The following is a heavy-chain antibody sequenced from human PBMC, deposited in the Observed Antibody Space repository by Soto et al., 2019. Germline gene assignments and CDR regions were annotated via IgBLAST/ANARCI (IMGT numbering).Heavy chain of an antibody. D-gene: IGHD6-13*01. CDR1: GFIFSSYW. CDR2: ISSDGSST. Sequence: PGGSLRLSCAACGFIFSSYWMHWVRQAPGKGLVWVSRISSDGSSTSYADSVKGRFTISRDNAKNTLYLQMNSLRAEDTAVYYCARDISRAAAGLDYWGQGTLVTVSS. J-gene: IGHJ4*02. V-gene: IGHV3-74*01. CDR3: ARDISRAAAGLDY.